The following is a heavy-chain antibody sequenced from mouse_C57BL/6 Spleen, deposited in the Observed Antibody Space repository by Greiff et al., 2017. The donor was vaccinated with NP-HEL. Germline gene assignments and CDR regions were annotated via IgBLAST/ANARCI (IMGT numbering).Heavy chain of an antibody. CDR3: AAPLLNYSNERDWFYAMDY. V-gene: IGHV1-58*01. CDR1: GYKFTSYG. CDR2: IYIGNGYT. D-gene: IGHD2-5*01. Sequence: VQLQQSGAELVRPGSSVKMSCKTSGYKFTSYGINWVKQRPGQGLEWIGYIYIGNGYTEYNEKFKGKATLTSDTSSSTAYMQLSSLTSEDSAIYFCAAPLLNYSNERDWFYAMDYWGQGTSVTVSS. J-gene: IGHJ4*01.